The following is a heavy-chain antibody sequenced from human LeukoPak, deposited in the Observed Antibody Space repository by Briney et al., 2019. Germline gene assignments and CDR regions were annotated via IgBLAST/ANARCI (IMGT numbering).Heavy chain of an antibody. CDR1: GFTFSSYE. Sequence: GGSLRLSCAASGFTFSSYEMSWVRQAPGKGLEWVSYISSSGSTIYYADSVKGRFTISRDNAKNSLYLQMNSLRAEDTAVYYCARGGDSSSWYLRHWFDPWGQGTLVTVSS. CDR2: ISSSGSTI. J-gene: IGHJ5*02. V-gene: IGHV3-48*03. CDR3: ARGGDSSSWYLRHWFDP. D-gene: IGHD6-13*01.